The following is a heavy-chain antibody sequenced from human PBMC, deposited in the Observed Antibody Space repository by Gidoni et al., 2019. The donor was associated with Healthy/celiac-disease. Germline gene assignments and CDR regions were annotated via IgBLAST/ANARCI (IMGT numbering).Heavy chain of an antibody. CDR2: ISSSSSYT. V-gene: IGHV3-11*06. CDR3: ASSRNGPTR. D-gene: IGHD6-13*01. J-gene: IGHJ4*02. Sequence: VQLVESWGVLVQPGGSLRLSCAASGFTFSDYYMSWIRQAPGKGLEWVSYISSSSSYTNYADSVKGRFTISRDNAKNSLYLQMNSLRAEDTDVYYCASSRNGPTRWGQGTLVTVSS. CDR1: GFTFSDYY.